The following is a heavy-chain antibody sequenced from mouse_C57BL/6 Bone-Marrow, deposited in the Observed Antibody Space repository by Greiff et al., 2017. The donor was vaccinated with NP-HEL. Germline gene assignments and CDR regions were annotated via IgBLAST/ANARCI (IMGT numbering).Heavy chain of an antibody. CDR2: IYPGGGYT. J-gene: IGHJ2*01. D-gene: IGHD1-1*01. CDR1: GYTFTNYW. Sequence: VQLQQSGAELVRPGTSVKMSCKASGYTFTNYWIGWAKQRPGHGLEWIGDIYPGGGYTNYNEKFKGKATLTADKSSSTAYMQFSSLTSEDSAIYYCARTAYYYGGGFDYGGQGTTLTVSS. V-gene: IGHV1-63*01. CDR3: ARTAYYYGGGFDY.